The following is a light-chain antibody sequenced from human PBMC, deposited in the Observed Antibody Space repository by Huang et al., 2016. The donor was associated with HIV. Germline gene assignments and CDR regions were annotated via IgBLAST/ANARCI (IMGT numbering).Light chain of an antibody. Sequence: DIQMTQSPSSLSASVGDRVTITCRASQGISSYLNWYQQKPGKAPKLLIYAASSLQSGVPSRFSGSGSGTDFTLTISSLQPEDFATYYCQQSYSTPPMYTFGQGTKLEIK. CDR3: QQSYSTPPMYT. CDR2: AAS. CDR1: QGISSY. V-gene: IGKV1-39*01. J-gene: IGKJ2*01.